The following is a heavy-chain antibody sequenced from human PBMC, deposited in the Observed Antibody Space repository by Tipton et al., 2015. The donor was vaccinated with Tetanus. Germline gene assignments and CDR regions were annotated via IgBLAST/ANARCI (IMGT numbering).Heavy chain of an antibody. CDR2: IYPGDSDT. D-gene: IGHD2-2*01. J-gene: IGHJ6*02. CDR3: ARFNADCSSTSCYVKGGEYYYYGMDV. V-gene: IGHV5-51*01. Sequence: MQLVQSGAEVKKPGESLKISCKGSGYSFTSYWIGWVRQMPGKGLEWMGIIYPGDSDTRYSPSFQGRVTISADKSISTAYLQWSSLKASDTAMYYCARFNADCSSTSCYVKGGEYYYYGMDVWGQGTTVTVSS. CDR1: GYSFTSYW.